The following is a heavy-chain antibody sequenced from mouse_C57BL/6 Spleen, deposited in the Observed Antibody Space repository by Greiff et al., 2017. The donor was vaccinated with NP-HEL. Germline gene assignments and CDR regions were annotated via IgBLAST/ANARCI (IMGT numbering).Heavy chain of an antibody. Sequence: EVQVVESEGGLVQPGSSMKLSCTASGFTFSDYYMAWVRQVPEKGLEWVANINYDGSSTYYLDSLKSRFIISRDNAKNILYLQMSSLKSEDTATYYCARVPYYGSRYFDVWGTGTTVTVSS. CDR1: GFTFSDYY. J-gene: IGHJ1*03. CDR3: ARVPYYGSRYFDV. V-gene: IGHV5-16*01. CDR2: INYDGSST. D-gene: IGHD1-1*01.